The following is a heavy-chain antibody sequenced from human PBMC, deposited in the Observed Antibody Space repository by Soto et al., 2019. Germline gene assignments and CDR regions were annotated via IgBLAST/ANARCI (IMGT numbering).Heavy chain of an antibody. J-gene: IGHJ3*02. V-gene: IGHV1-58*01. CDR1: GFTFTSSA. D-gene: IGHD6-6*01. CDR3: ARDSSSDAFDI. Sequence: SVKVSCKASGFTFTSSAVQWVRQARGQRLEWIGWIVVGSGNTNYAQKFQERVTITRDMSASTAYMELSSLRSEDTAVYYCARDSSSDAFDIWGQGTMVTFSS. CDR2: IVVGSGNT.